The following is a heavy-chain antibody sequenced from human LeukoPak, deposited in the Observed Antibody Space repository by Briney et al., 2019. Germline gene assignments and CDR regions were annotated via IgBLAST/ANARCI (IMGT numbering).Heavy chain of an antibody. CDR3: ARLRLVFDAFDI. J-gene: IGHJ3*02. Sequence: SETLSLTCTVSGGSISSSSYYWSWIRQPPGKGLEWIGEINHSGSTNCNPSLKSRVTISVDTSKNQFSLKLSSVTAADTAVYYCARLRLVFDAFDIWGQGTMVTVSS. V-gene: IGHV4-39*07. D-gene: IGHD2-2*01. CDR2: INHSGST. CDR1: GGSISSSSYY.